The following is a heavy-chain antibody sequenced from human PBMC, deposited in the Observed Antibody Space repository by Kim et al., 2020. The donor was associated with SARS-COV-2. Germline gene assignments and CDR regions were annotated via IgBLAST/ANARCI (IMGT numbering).Heavy chain of an antibody. Sequence: SETLSLTCTVSGGSISSYYWSWIRQPPGKGLEWIGYIYYSGSTNYNPSLKSRVTISVDTSKNQFSLKLSSVTAADTAVYYCARGTLWPVLGYYYYYYGMDVWGQGTTVTVSS. CDR1: GGSISSYY. CDR3: ARGTLWPVLGYYYYYYGMDV. D-gene: IGHD3-10*01. V-gene: IGHV4-59*01. J-gene: IGHJ6*02. CDR2: IYYSGST.